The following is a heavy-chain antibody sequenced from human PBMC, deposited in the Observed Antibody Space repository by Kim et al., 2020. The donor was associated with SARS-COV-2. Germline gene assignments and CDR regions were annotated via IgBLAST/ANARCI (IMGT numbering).Heavy chain of an antibody. Sequence: SETLSLTCTVSGGSISSSSYYWGWIRQPPGKGLEWIGSIYYSGSTYYNPSLKSRVTISVDTSKNQFSLKLSSVTAADTAVYYCARQWLVDHHGNYYYYGMDVWGQGTTVTVSS. CDR2: IYYSGST. J-gene: IGHJ6*02. CDR1: GGSISSSSYY. V-gene: IGHV4-39*01. CDR3: ARQWLVDHHGNYYYYGMDV. D-gene: IGHD6-19*01.